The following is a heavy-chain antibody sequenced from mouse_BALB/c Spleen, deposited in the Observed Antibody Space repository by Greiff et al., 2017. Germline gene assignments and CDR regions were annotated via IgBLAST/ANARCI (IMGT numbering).Heavy chain of an antibody. Sequence: EVKVEESGGGLVKPGGSLKLSCAASGFTFSSYAMSWVRQTPEKRLEWVASISSGGSTYYPDSVKGRFTISRDNARNILYLQMSSLRSEDTAMYYCARRRDEVYAMDYWGQGTSVTVSS. J-gene: IGHJ4*01. CDR1: GFTFSSYA. V-gene: IGHV5-6-5*01. CDR2: ISSGGST. CDR3: ARRRDEVYAMDY.